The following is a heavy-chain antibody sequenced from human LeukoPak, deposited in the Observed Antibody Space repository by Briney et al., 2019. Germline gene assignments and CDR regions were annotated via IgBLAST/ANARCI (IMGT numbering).Heavy chain of an antibody. J-gene: IGHJ1*01. D-gene: IGHD6-19*01. Sequence: GGSLRLSCAASGFTFSSYAMSWVRQAPGKGLEWVLAISGSGGSTYYADSVKGRFTISRDNSKNTLYLQMNSLRAEDTAVYYCAKDQGWSGKGLFQHWGQGTLVTVSS. V-gene: IGHV3-23*01. CDR3: AKDQGWSGKGLFQH. CDR1: GFTFSSYA. CDR2: ISGSGGST.